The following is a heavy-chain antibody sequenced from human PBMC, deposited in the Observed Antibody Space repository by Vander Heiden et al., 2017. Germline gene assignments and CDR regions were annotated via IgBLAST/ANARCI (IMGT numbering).Heavy chain of an antibody. J-gene: IGHJ4*02. V-gene: IGHV3-30*18. CDR2: ISDDGTTK. CDR1: GFTFSNYG. CDR3: AKAESSIGFYFDY. D-gene: IGHD3-16*02. Sequence: QVHLVAPGGGVVEHGRSLRLCCSAYGFTFSNYGMHWVRQAPGKGLEWVAIISDDGTTKYFRDSVEGRFTISRDNSKNTLFLQMNSLRTEDTAVYNCAKAESSIGFYFDYWGQGALVTVSS.